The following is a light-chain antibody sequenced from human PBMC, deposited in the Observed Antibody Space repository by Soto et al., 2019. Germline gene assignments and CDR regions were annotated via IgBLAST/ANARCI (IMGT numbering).Light chain of an antibody. CDR2: KAS. CDR3: QQYDRFPYT. V-gene: IGKV1-5*03. CDR1: QSISNW. J-gene: IGKJ2*01. Sequence: DIQMTQSTSTLSESVGDTVTITCRASQSISNWLAWYQQKPGQAPKLLIHKASTLESGVPSRFSGSGSGTEFTLTISSLQPDDFATFYCQQYDRFPYTFGQGTKLEIK.